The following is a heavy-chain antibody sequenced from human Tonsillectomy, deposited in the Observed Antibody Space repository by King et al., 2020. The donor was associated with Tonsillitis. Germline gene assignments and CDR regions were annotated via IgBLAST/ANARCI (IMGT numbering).Heavy chain of an antibody. Sequence: QLVQSGGGLVQPGGSLRLSCAASGFTFSSYDMHWVRQATGKGLDWVSAIGTAGDTYYPGSVKGRFTISRENAKNSLYLQMNSLRAGDTAVYYCARSPGSWYFDLWGRGTLVTVSS. CDR1: GFTFSSYD. J-gene: IGHJ2*01. V-gene: IGHV3-13*01. CDR3: ARSPGSWYFDL. CDR2: IGTAGDT.